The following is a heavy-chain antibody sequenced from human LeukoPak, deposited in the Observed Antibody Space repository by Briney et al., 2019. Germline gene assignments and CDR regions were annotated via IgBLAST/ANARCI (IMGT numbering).Heavy chain of an antibody. CDR2: IRYDGSYT. V-gene: IGHV3-30*02. D-gene: IGHD6-6*01. J-gene: IGHJ4*02. CDR3: ARDSSLTVRIAARPRYFDY. CDR1: GFTFSSYD. Sequence: PGGSLRLSCEASGFTFSSYDMHWVRQAPGKGLEWVAFIRYDGSYTYYADSVKGRFTISRDNSENTLYLQMNSLRAEDTAVYYCARDSSLTVRIAARPRYFDYWGQGTLVTVSS.